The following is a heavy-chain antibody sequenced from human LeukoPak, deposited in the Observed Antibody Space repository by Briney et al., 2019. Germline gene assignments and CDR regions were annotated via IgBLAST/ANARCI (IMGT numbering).Heavy chain of an antibody. CDR2: IYYSGST. CDR1: GYSISSDYY. Sequence: SETLSLTCTLSGYSISSDYYWAWIRPPPGKGLEWIGSIYYSGSTYYNPSLKSRVTISVDTSKNQFSLKLSSVTAAVTAVYYCARDLRYSSGWGYYFDYWGQGTLVTVSS. V-gene: IGHV4-38-2*02. D-gene: IGHD6-19*01. CDR3: ARDLRYSSGWGYYFDY. J-gene: IGHJ4*02.